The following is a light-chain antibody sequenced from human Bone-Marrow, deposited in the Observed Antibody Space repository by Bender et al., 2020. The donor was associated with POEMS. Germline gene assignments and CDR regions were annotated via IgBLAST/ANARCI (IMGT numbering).Light chain of an antibody. CDR3: CSYVGSSTLV. CDR2: EVS. CDR1: SSDVGSYNL. J-gene: IGLJ2*01. Sequence: QSALTQPPSASGSPGQSITISCTGTSSDVGSYNLVSWYQHHPGKAPKLMIYEVSKRPSGVSNRFSASQSGNTASLTISGLQTEDEADYYCCSYVGSSTLVFGGGTKLTVL. V-gene: IGLV2-23*02.